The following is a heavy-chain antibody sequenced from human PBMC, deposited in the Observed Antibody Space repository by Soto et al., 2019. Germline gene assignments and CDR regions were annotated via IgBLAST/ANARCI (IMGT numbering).Heavy chain of an antibody. CDR3: ARDKALAAAAGKPYYYYGMDV. CDR1: GGSISSYS. Sequence: SETLSLPCTVSGGSISSYSWSWIRQPPGKGLEWIGYIYYSGSTTYNPSLQSRVTISVDTSKNQFSLKLSSVTAADTAVYYCARDKALAAAAGKPYYYYGMDVWGQGTTVTVSS. V-gene: IGHV4-59*01. D-gene: IGHD6-13*01. CDR2: IYYSGST. J-gene: IGHJ6*02.